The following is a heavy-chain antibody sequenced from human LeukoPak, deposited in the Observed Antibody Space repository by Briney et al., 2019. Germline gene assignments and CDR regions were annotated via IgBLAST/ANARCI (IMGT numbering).Heavy chain of an antibody. CDR1: GFTFSNAW. CDR3: TTVRSKHYGAYGGWYFDL. D-gene: IGHD4-17*01. V-gene: IGHV3-15*01. J-gene: IGHJ2*01. CDR2: IKSKTDGGTT. Sequence: PGGSLRLSCAASGFTFSNAWMSWVRQAPGKGLEWVGRIKSKTDGGTTDYAAPVKGRFTISRDDSKNTLYLQMNSLKTEDTAVYYCTTVRSKHYGAYGGWYFDLWGRGTLVTVSS.